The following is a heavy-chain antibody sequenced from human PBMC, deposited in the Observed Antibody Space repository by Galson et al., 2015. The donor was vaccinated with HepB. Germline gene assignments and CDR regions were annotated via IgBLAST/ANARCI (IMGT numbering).Heavy chain of an antibody. CDR2: INGRVSTR. CDR1: GFIFRHHA. CDR3: VKEGSWFGGDWFDP. D-gene: IGHD3-16*01. J-gene: IGHJ5*02. Sequence: SLRLSCAGSGFIFRHHAMAWIRQAPGKGLEWVSGINGRVSTRSYSDAVKGRFSISRDNSKGTVFLQMDNLRAEDTAVYYCVKEGSWFGGDWFDPWGQGALVTVS. V-gene: IGHV3-23*01.